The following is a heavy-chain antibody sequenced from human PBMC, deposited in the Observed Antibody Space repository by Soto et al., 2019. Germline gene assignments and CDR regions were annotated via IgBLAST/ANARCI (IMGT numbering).Heavy chain of an antibody. CDR2: IYYSGST. Sequence: QVQLQESGPGLVKPSQTLSLTCTVSGGSISSGGYYWSWIRQHPGKGLEWIGYIYYSGSTYYNPYIRSRVTLSVDTSKNQFSLKLSSVTAADTAVYYLARVYYDFWSGHYAWFDPWGQGTLVTVSS. J-gene: IGHJ5*02. CDR1: GGSISSGGYY. D-gene: IGHD3-3*01. V-gene: IGHV4-31*03. CDR3: ARVYYDFWSGHYAWFDP.